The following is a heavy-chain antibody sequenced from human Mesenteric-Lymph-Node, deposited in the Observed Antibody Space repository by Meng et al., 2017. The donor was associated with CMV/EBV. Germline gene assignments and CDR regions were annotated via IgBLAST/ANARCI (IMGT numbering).Heavy chain of an antibody. J-gene: IGHJ4*02. CDR3: ARDPPGSWSYYNRFDY. Sequence: SGFTFSDYYMCWILHAPGKGLECVSYISSSGSTIYYADSVQGRFPISRDHAKISLYLQMNSLRAEDPAVYYCARDPPGSWSYYNRFDYWGQGTLVTVSS. CDR1: GFTFSDYY. D-gene: IGHD3-10*01. V-gene: IGHV3-11*01. CDR2: ISSSGSTI.